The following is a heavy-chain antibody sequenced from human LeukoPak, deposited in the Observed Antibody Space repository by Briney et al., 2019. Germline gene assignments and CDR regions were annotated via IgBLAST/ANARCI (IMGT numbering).Heavy chain of an antibody. V-gene: IGHV1-18*01. CDR1: GYSFSDYG. CDR3: ARLGYRYGQYYFDH. CDR2: ISYNGDT. Sequence: EASVKVSCTASGYSFSDYGITWVRQAPGQGLEWMGWISYNGDTNYAQNLQDSVTLTTDTSTSTAYMELRSLGSDDTAVYYCARLGYRYGQYYFDHWGQGTLVTVSS. D-gene: IGHD5-18*01. J-gene: IGHJ4*02.